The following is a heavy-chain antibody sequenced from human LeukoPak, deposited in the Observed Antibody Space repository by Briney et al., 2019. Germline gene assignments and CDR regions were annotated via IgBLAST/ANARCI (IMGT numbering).Heavy chain of an antibody. CDR2: IIPIFGTA. V-gene: IGHV1-69*05. D-gene: IGHD2-15*01. Sequence: SVKVSCKASGGTFSSYAISWVRQAPGQGLEWMGRIIPIFGTANYAQKFQGRVTITTDESTSTAYMELSSLRSEDTAVYYCAGQKLGYCSGGSCPLLGYWGQGTLVAVSS. J-gene: IGHJ4*02. CDR1: GGTFSSYA. CDR3: AGQKLGYCSGGSCPLLGY.